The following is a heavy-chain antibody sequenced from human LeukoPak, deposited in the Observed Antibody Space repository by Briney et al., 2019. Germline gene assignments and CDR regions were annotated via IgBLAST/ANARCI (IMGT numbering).Heavy chain of an antibody. J-gene: IGHJ4*02. CDR2: IKSDGGTT. V-gene: IGHV3-15*01. Sequence: GRSLRLSCAASGFSFSVYWMTWVRQAPGKWLEWIGRIKSDGGTTDYAAPVKGRFTISRDDSKNTLYLQMNSLKAEDTAVYYCTTDLGDYGDYVRCWGQGTLVTVSS. CDR1: GFSFSVYW. D-gene: IGHD4-17*01. CDR3: TTDLGDYGDYVRC.